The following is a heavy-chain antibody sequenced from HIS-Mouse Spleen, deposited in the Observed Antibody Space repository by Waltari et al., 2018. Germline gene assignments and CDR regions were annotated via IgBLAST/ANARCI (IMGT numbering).Heavy chain of an antibody. CDR2: IEYSGST. V-gene: IGHV4-39*07. CDR3: AREIPYSSSWYDWYFDL. Sequence: QLQLQESGPGLVKPSETLSLTCTVSGGSISSSSYYWGWIRQPPGKGLEGIGSIEYSGSTYNPSLKSRVTISVDTSKNQFSLKLSSVTAADTAVYYCAREIPYSSSWYDWYFDLWGRGTLVTVSS. CDR1: GGSISSSSYY. J-gene: IGHJ2*01. D-gene: IGHD6-13*01.